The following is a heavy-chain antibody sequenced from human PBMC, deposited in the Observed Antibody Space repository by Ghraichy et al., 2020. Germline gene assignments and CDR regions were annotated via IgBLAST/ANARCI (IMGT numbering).Heavy chain of an antibody. CDR2: ISAYNGNT. CDR1: GYTFTSYG. D-gene: IGHD3-10*01. V-gene: IGHV1-18*04. J-gene: IGHJ1*01. CDR3: AIGALHGSGSYSLTAEYFQH. Sequence: ASVKVSCKASGYTFTSYGISWVRQAPGQGLEWMGWISAYNGNTNYAQKLQGRVTMTTDTSTSTAYMELRSLRSDDTAVYYCAIGALHGSGSYSLTAEYFQHWGQGTLVTVSS.